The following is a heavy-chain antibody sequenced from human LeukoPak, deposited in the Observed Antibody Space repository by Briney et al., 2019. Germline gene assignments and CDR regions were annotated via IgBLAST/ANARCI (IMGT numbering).Heavy chain of an antibody. V-gene: IGHV1-69*04. CDR3: AREEWFGELSIYYFDY. CDR2: IIPILGIA. D-gene: IGHD3-10*01. CDR1: GGTFSSYA. J-gene: IGHJ4*02. Sequence: SVKVSCKASGGTFSSYAISWVRQAPGQGLEWMGRIIPILGIANYAQKFKRSVTMTADKSTSTADMELSSMRSEDTAVYYCAREEWFGELSIYYFDYWGQGTLVTVSS.